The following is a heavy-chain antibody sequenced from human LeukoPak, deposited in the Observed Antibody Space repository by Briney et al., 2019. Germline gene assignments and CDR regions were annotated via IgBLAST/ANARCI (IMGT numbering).Heavy chain of an antibody. V-gene: IGHV3-9*01. Sequence: GGSLRLSCAASGFTFDDYAMHWVRQAPGKGLGWVSGISWNSGSIGYADSVKGRFTISRDNAKNSLYLQMNSLRAEDTALYYCAKDYSSGFLGNYFDYWGQGTLVTVSS. CDR3: AKDYSSGFLGNYFDY. CDR1: GFTFDDYA. CDR2: ISWNSGSI. D-gene: IGHD6-19*01. J-gene: IGHJ4*02.